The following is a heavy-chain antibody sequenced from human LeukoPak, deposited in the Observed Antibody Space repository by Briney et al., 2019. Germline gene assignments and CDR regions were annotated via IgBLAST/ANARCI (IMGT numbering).Heavy chain of an antibody. J-gene: IGHJ4*02. CDR2: ITGSDDRT. V-gene: IGHV3-23*01. CDR1: GFTFSSNA. CDR3: AKGPQVHSRYHPDY. D-gene: IGHD3-16*02. Sequence: PGGSLRLSCAASGFTFSSNAMTWVRQAPGKGLEWVSPITGSDDRTYYADSVRGRFTISRDYSKNTVHLQLNSLGAEDTALYYCAKGPQVHSRYHPDYWGQGTLDTVSS.